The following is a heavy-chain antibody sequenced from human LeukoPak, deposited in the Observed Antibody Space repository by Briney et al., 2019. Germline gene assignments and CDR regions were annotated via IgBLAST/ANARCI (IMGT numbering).Heavy chain of an antibody. CDR2: IRFDGGDK. CDR3: ARDPLYYGSGSFDY. J-gene: IGHJ4*02. CDR1: GFTFTYFG. D-gene: IGHD3-10*01. V-gene: IGHV3-30*02. Sequence: GGSLRLSCAASGFTFTYFGMHWVRQAPGKGLEWVAFIRFDGGDKYYADSVKGRFTISRDNSKNTLYLLMNSLRTEDTAVYYCARDPLYYGSGSFDYWGQGTLVTVSS.